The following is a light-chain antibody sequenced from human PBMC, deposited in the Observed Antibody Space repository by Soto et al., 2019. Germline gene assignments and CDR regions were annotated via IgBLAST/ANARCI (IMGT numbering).Light chain of an antibody. V-gene: IGLV2-14*01. CDR3: SSYTSSSTLEV. CDR2: EVS. CDR1: SSDVGGYNY. J-gene: IGLJ1*01. Sequence: QPALTQPDSVSGSPGRSITISCTGTSSDVGGYNYVSWYQQHPGKAPKLMIYEVSNRPSGVSNRFSGSKSGNTASLTISGLQAEDEADYYCSSYTSSSTLEVFGTGTKVTVL.